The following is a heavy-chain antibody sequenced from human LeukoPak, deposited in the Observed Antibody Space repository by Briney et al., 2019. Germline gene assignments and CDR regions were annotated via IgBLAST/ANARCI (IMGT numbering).Heavy chain of an antibody. V-gene: IGHV3-48*01. CDR1: GLTFSSYH. CDR3: ARDGFESGYDFSVYYYYMDV. D-gene: IGHD5-12*01. Sequence: KAGGSLRLSCAASGLTFSSYHMNWVRQAPGKGLEWVSYISSSSSTIYYADSVKGRFTISRDNAKNSLYLQMNSLRAEDTAVYYCARDGFESGYDFSVYYYYMDVWGKGTTVTVSS. CDR2: ISSSSSTI. J-gene: IGHJ6*03.